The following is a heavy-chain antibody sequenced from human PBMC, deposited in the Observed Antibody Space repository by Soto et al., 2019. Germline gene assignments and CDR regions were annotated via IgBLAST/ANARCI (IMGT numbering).Heavy chain of an antibody. Sequence: QVQLQESGPGLVKHSQTLSLTCTVSGGSISSGGYYWNWIRQHPGKGLEWNVYIYYNGSTYYNQSLRSGVTISVDTSKTQFSLKLSSVTAADTAVYYCAGERYITDHPPPYGMDVWGQGTTVTVSS. CDR1: GGSISSGGYY. CDR2: IYYNGST. D-gene: IGHD3-10*01. CDR3: AGERYITDHPPPYGMDV. J-gene: IGHJ6*02. V-gene: IGHV4-31*03.